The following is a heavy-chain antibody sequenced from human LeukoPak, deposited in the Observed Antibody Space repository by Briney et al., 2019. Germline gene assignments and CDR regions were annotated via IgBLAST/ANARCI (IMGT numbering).Heavy chain of an antibody. Sequence: PGGSLRLSCAASGFTFSSYAMSWVRQAPGKGLEWVSAISGSGGSTYYADSVKGRFTISRDNSKNTLYLQMNSLRAEDTAVYYCAKDVTRAGYSVGDAFDIWGQGTMVTVSS. J-gene: IGHJ3*02. CDR3: AKDVTRAGYSVGDAFDI. CDR1: GFTFSSYA. V-gene: IGHV3-23*01. D-gene: IGHD2-2*02. CDR2: ISGSGGST.